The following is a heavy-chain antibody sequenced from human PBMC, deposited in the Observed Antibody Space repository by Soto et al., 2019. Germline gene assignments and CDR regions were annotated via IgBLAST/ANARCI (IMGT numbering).Heavy chain of an antibody. CDR2: ISAYNGNT. D-gene: IGHD6-13*01. CDR1: GYTFTSYG. V-gene: IGHV1-18*01. Sequence: QVQLVQSGAEVKKPGASVKVSCKASGYTFTSYGISWVRQAPGQGLEWLGWISAYNGNTNYAQKLQGRVTMTTDTSTSRGYMELRSLRSDDTAVYYCARVGNAYSSSWYSFGYWGQGTLVTVSS. J-gene: IGHJ4*02. CDR3: ARVGNAYSSSWYSFGY.